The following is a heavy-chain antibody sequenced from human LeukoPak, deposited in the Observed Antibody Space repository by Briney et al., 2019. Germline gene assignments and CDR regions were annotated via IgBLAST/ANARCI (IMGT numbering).Heavy chain of an antibody. J-gene: IGHJ4*02. CDR1: GFTFNDFG. Sequence: GGSLRLSCAASGFTFNDFGLSWVRHAPGKGLEWVAGLNWNGGGTVYADSVKGRFTISRDNAKNSLYLEMNSLRVEDTALYYCARDPEMASTTPFYFDYWGQGALVTVSS. V-gene: IGHV3-20*04. D-gene: IGHD5-24*01. CDR2: LNWNGGGT. CDR3: ARDPEMASTTPFYFDY.